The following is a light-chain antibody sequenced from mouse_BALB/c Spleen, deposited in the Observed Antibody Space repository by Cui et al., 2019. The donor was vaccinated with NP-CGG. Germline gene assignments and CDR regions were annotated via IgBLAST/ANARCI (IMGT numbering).Light chain of an antibody. J-gene: IGLJ1*01. CDR2: GTN. V-gene: IGLV1*01. Sequence: ALVTHESALTTSPGETVTLTCRSSTGAVTTSNYANWVQEKPDHLFTGLIGGTNNRAPGVPARFSGSLIGDKAAFTITGAQTEDEAIYFCALWYSNHWVFGGGTKLTVL. CDR3: ALWYSNHWV. CDR1: TGAVTTSNY.